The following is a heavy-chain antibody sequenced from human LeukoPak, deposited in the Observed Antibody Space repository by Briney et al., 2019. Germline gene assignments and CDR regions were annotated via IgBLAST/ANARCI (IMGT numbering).Heavy chain of an antibody. J-gene: IGHJ4*02. CDR3: AKDRLGYSSSCPFDY. V-gene: IGHV3-30*02. CDR2: IRYDGSNK. D-gene: IGHD6-13*01. CDR1: GFTFSSYG. Sequence: SGGPLRLSCAASGFTFSSYGMHWVRQAPGKGLEWVAFIRYDGSNKYYADSVKGRFTISRDNSKNTLYLQMNSLRAEDTAVYYCAKDRLGYSSSCPFDYWGQGTLVTVSS.